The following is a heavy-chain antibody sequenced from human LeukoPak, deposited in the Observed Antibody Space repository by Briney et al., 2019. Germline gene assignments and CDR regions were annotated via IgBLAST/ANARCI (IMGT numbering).Heavy chain of an antibody. D-gene: IGHD3-16*01. J-gene: IGHJ4*02. V-gene: IGHV3-21*01. Sequence: GGSLRLSCAASGFTFSSYSMNWVRQAPGKGLEWVSSISSSSSYIYYADSVKGRFTISRDNAKNSLYLQMNSLRAEDTAAYYCAILTFGGVYVSWGQGTLVTVSS. CDR3: AILTFGGVYVS. CDR2: ISSSSSYI. CDR1: GFTFSSYS.